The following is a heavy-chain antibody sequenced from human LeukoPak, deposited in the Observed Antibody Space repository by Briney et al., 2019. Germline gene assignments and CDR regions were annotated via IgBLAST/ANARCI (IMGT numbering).Heavy chain of an antibody. J-gene: IGHJ4*02. V-gene: IGHV4-59*08. Sequence: PSETLSLTCTVSGGSISSYYWSWMRQPPGKGLEWIGYIYYSGSTNYNPSLKSRVTISVDTSKNQFSLKLSSVTAADTAVYYCARLSASSEVDYWGQGTLVTVSS. CDR2: IYYSGST. CDR3: ARLSASSEVDY. CDR1: GGSISSYY. D-gene: IGHD6-19*01.